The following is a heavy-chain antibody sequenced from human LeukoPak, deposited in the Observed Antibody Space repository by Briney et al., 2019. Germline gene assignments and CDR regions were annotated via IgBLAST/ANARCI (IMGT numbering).Heavy chain of an antibody. CDR3: ATPHPDYGAYDPWRFSMDV. CDR1: GDIFKKYP. D-gene: IGHD4/OR15-4a*01. Sequence: GASVKVSCKTSGDIFKKYPFSWVRQAPGQRPEWMGGIIPVFGASNDAQIFQGRLTITADESSNTVYMQLSRLTLADTAVYYCATPHPDYGAYDPWRFSMDVWGTGTTVVISS. J-gene: IGHJ6*04. V-gene: IGHV1-69*13. CDR2: IIPVFGAS.